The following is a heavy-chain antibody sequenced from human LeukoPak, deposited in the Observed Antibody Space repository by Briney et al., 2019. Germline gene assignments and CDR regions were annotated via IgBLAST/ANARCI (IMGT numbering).Heavy chain of an antibody. CDR2: ISSSSSTI. Sequence: GGSLRLSCAASGFTFSSYSMNWVRQAPGKGLEWVSYISSSSSTIYYADSVKGRFTISRDNAKNSLYLQMNSLRAEDTAVYYCARRGPNSSGYYFLSPVGCMDVWGQGTTVTVSS. J-gene: IGHJ6*02. CDR3: ARRGPNSSGYYFLSPVGCMDV. D-gene: IGHD3-22*01. V-gene: IGHV3-48*01. CDR1: GFTFSSYS.